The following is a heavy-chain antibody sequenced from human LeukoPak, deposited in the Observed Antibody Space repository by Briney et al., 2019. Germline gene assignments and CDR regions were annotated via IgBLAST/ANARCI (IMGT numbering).Heavy chain of an antibody. CDR3: ARARCNRTSCNTESDY. V-gene: IGHV3-74*01. D-gene: IGHD2/OR15-2a*01. CDR1: GFTLSPYW. J-gene: IGHJ4*02. Sequence: GGSLRLSCSASGFTLSPYWMHWVRQSPGKGLVWVSRINSDGSSTTYADSVKGRFTISRDNTKNTLYLQMNILRAEDTAVYYCARARCNRTSCNTESDYWGQGTLVTVSS. CDR2: INSDGSST.